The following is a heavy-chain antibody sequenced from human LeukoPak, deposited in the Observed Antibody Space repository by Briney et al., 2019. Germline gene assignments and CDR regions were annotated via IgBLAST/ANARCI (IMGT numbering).Heavy chain of an antibody. D-gene: IGHD4-17*01. CDR2: IYYSGST. J-gene: IGHJ4*02. CDR1: GGSISSSTYY. CDR3: AREYYGDYVGAGIDY. V-gene: IGHV4-39*07. Sequence: SETLSLTCTVSGGSISSSTYYWGWIRQPPGKGLEWIGSIYYSGSTYYNPSLKSRVTISVDTSKNQFSLKLSSVTAADTAVYYCAREYYGDYVGAGIDYWGQGTLVTVSS.